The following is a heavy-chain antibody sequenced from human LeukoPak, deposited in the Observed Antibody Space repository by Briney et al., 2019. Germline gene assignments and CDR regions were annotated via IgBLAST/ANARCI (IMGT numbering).Heavy chain of an antibody. D-gene: IGHD5-12*01. V-gene: IGHV4-34*01. CDR1: GGSFSGYY. CDR2: INHSGST. J-gene: IGHJ4*02. Sequence: SETLSLTCAVYGGSFSGYYWSWIRQPPGKGLEWIGEINHSGSTNYNPSLKSRVTISVDTYKNQFSLKLSSVTAADTAVYYCARGYEGLDYWGQGTLVTVSS. CDR3: ARGYEGLDY.